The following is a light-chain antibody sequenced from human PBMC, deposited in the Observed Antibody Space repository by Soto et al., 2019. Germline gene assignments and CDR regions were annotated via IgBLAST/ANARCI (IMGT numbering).Light chain of an antibody. CDR2: DAS. J-gene: IGKJ4*01. CDR1: QSVSSY. Sequence: EIVLTQSPATLSLSPGERATLSCRASQSVSSYLAWYQQKPGQPPRLLIYDASNRATGIPPRFSGSGSGTEFTLTINSLEPEDFAVYYCQHRASWPLTVGGGTKVEIK. V-gene: IGKV3-11*01. CDR3: QHRASWPLT.